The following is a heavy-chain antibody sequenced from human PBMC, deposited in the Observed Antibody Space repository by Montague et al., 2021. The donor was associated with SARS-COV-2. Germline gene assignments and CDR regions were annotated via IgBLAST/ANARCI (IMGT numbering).Heavy chain of an antibody. CDR1: GGAISNSNYY. J-gene: IGHJ4*02. Sequence: SETLSLTRTVSGGAISNSNYYWCWVRQPAGKGLEWIGSIYVSGTNYYNPSLKSRVTISIDTAKHHFYLRLTSVTAADTAVYYCVRYAYVPLHGLWGQGTLVTVSS. CDR2: IYVSGTN. V-gene: IGHV4-39*02. D-gene: IGHD2-2*01. CDR3: VRYAYVPLHGL.